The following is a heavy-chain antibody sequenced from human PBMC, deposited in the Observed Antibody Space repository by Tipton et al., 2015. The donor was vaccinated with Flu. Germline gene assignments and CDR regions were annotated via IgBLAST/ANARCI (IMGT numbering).Heavy chain of an antibody. J-gene: IGHJ4*02. D-gene: IGHD3-22*01. CDR2: INHSGST. Sequence: TLSLTCSVSGGSFSGYYWAWIRQPPGKGLEWIGEINHSGSTHYNSSLKSRVTMSVDSSTNQFSLHLSSETAADTAVYYCARVSPRRVTAIVVVMLPEGYFDYWGQGTLAIVSS. CDR1: GGSFSGYY. V-gene: IGHV4-34*01. CDR3: ARVSPRRVTAIVVVMLPEGYFDY.